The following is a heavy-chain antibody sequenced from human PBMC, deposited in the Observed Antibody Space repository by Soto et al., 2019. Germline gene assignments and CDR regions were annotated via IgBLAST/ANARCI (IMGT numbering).Heavy chain of an antibody. CDR1: GYTFTTYG. J-gene: IGHJ4*02. CDR2: ISPYNGTT. CDR3: ARDFYPLAYYFDY. Sequence: ASVKVSCKASGYTFTTYGISWVRQAPGQGPEWMGWISPYNGTTKYAEKFQGEMTMTTDTATSTAYMEMNSLRHDDTAVYYCARDFYPLAYYFDYWGQGTLVTVSS. V-gene: IGHV1-18*04.